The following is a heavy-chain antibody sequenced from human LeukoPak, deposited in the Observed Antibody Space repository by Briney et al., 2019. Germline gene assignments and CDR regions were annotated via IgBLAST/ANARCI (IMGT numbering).Heavy chain of an antibody. Sequence: GGSLRLSCAASGFTFSSYWMHWVRQAPGKGLEWVSGISGSGDSTYYGDSVQGRFTISRDNSKNTLYLQMNTLRAEDTAVYFCAKEKQRNFDYWGQGTLVTVSS. V-gene: IGHV3-23*01. CDR1: GFTFSSYW. J-gene: IGHJ4*02. CDR2: ISGSGDST. CDR3: AKEKQRNFDY.